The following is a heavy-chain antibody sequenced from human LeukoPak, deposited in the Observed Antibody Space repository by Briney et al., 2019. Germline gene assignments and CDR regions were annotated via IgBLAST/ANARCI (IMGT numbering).Heavy chain of an antibody. CDR1: GYSISSGYY. V-gene: IGHV4-38-2*02. D-gene: IGHD3-10*01. Sequence: SETLSLTCTVSGYSISSGYYWGWIRQPPGKGLEWIGSIYHSGSTYYNPSLKSRVTISVDTSKNQFSLKLSSVTAADTAVYYCATMPLWFGGEDAFDIWGQGTMVTVSS. J-gene: IGHJ3*02. CDR3: ATMPLWFGGEDAFDI. CDR2: IYHSGST.